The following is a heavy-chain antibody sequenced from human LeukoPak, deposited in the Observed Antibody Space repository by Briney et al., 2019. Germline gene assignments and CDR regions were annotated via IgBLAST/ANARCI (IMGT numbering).Heavy chain of an antibody. V-gene: IGHV1-69*13. CDR2: IIPIFGTA. Sequence: SVKVSCKASGGTFSSHTINWVRQAPGQGLEWMGGIIPIFGTANYAQKFQGRVTITAVESTSTAYMEVSSLRSEDTAVYYCARGWLAETMVVTPYNYWGQGTLVTVSS. CDR1: GGTFSSHT. D-gene: IGHD4-23*01. J-gene: IGHJ4*02. CDR3: ARGWLAETMVVTPYNY.